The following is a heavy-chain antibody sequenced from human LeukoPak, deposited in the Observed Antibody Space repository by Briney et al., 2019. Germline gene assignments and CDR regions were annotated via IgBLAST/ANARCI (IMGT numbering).Heavy chain of an antibody. Sequence: ASVKVSCKASGYTFTGYYMHWVRQAPGQGLEWMGRINPNSGGTNYAQKFQGRVTMTRDTSISTAYMKLSRLRSDDTAVYYCARDYASIYYDSSGHRDYWGQGTLVTVSS. D-gene: IGHD3-22*01. J-gene: IGHJ4*02. CDR2: INPNSGGT. CDR1: GYTFTGYY. CDR3: ARDYASIYYDSSGHRDY. V-gene: IGHV1-2*06.